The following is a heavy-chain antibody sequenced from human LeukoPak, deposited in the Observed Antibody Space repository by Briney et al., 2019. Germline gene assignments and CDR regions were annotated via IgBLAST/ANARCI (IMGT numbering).Heavy chain of an antibody. CDR3: AKDRWYGGESGDFDH. CDR1: AFTFSTYA. CDR2: ICGRGGST. D-gene: IGHD3-10*01. J-gene: IGHJ4*02. V-gene: IGHV3-23*01. Sequence: GGSLRLSCAASAFTFSTYAMTWVRQAPGKGLEWVSVICGRGGSTYYADSVKGRLIITRDDYNNTLHLRLNSLRAEDTATYYCAKDRWYGGESGDFDHWGRGTMVTVSS.